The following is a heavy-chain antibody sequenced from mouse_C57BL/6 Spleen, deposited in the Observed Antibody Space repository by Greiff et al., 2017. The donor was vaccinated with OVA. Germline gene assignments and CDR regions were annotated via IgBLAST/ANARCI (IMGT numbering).Heavy chain of an antibody. D-gene: IGHD4-1*01. V-gene: IGHV1-26*01. J-gene: IGHJ3*01. CDR3: ARGGLGQGFAY. Sequence: EVQLQQSGPELVKPGASVKISCKASGYTFTDYYMNWVKQSHGKSLEWIGDINPNNGGTSYNQKFKGKATLTVDKSSSTAYMELRSLTSEDSAVYYCARGGLGQGFAYWGQGTLVTVSA. CDR2: INPNNGGT. CDR1: GYTFTDYY.